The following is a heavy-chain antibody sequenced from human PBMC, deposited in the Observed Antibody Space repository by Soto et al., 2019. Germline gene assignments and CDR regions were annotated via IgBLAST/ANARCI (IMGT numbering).Heavy chain of an antibody. Sequence: ASVKVSCKASGYTLTSYDINWVQQATGQGLEWMGWMNPNSGNTGYAQKFQGRVTMTRNTSISTAYMELSSLRSEDTAVYYCVGGYYYYGMDVWGQGTTVTVSS. CDR3: VGGYYYYGMDV. CDR2: MNPNSGNT. D-gene: IGHD3-16*01. CDR1: GYTLTSYD. J-gene: IGHJ6*02. V-gene: IGHV1-8*01.